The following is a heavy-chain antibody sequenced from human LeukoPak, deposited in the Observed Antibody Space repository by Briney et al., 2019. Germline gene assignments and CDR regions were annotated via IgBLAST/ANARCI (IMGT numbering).Heavy chain of an antibody. D-gene: IGHD2-2*02. V-gene: IGHV3-23*01. J-gene: IGHJ4*02. CDR1: GFIFSSYA. CDR3: AKIPMISSGTLPYYFDY. Sequence: GGSLRLSCAASGFIFSSYAMSWVRQAPGKGLEWVSGISGSGSSTYYADSVKGRFTISRDNSKNTLYLQMNSLRAEDTAVYYCAKIPMISSGTLPYYFDYWGQGTLVTVSS. CDR2: ISGSGSST.